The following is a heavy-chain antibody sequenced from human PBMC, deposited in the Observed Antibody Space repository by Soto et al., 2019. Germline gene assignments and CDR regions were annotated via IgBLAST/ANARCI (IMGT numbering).Heavy chain of an antibody. J-gene: IGHJ6*02. D-gene: IGHD1-26*01. CDR3: ARIKGELPTRYYYYYYGMDV. Sequence: SETLSLTCTFSGGSISSSSYYLGWIRQPPGKGLEWIGSIYYSGSTYYNPSLKSRVTISVDTSKNQFSLRLSSVTAADTAVYYCARIKGELPTRYYYYYYGMDVWGQGTTVTVSS. CDR1: GGSISSSSYY. CDR2: IYYSGST. V-gene: IGHV4-39*01.